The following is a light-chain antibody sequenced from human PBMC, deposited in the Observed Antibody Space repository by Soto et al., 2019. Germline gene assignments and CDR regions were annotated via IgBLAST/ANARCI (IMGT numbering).Light chain of an antibody. CDR3: SSYTADMTYA. CDR1: GSDIGGYNY. V-gene: IGLV2-14*03. CDR2: DVW. Sequence: QSALTQPASVSGSPGQSVTIYCIGTGSDIGGYNYVSWYQQHPGKAPTLMIYDVWARPLGVSHRFSGSKSGNTASLTISGLQGDDEADYYCSSYTADMTYAFGTGTKVTVL. J-gene: IGLJ1*01.